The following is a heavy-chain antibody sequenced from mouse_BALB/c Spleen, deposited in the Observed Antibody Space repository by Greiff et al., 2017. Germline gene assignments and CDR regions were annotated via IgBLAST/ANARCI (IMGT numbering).Heavy chain of an antibody. CDR3: ARGYYRYDEFAY. J-gene: IGHJ3*01. CDR2: ISYSGST. V-gene: IGHV3-2*02. CDR1: GYSITSDYA. D-gene: IGHD2-14*01. Sequence: EVKLMESGPGLVKPSQSLSLTCTVTGYSITSDYAWNWIRQFPGNKLEWMGYISYSGSTSYNPSLKSRISITRDTSKNQFFLQLNSVTTEDTATYYCARGYYRYDEFAYWGQGTLVTVSA.